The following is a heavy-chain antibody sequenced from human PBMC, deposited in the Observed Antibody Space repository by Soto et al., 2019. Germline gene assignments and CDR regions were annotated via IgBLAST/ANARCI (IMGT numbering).Heavy chain of an antibody. J-gene: IGHJ6*02. D-gene: IGHD1-1*01. CDR2: LNGGTGQT. V-gene: IGHV1-3*01. CDR3: ARGKGMEENYFYYGLDI. CDR1: GYTFSTYA. Sequence: ASVKASCKASGYTFSTYAMHWVRQAPGQSLEWMGWLNGGTGQTRYSQKFQDRVIITRDTSASTGYMELSSLTSEDTAVYYCARGKGMEENYFYYGLDIWGQGTTVTVSS.